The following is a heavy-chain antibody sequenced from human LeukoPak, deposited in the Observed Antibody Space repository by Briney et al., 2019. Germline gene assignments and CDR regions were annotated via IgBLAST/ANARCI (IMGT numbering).Heavy chain of an antibody. CDR3: ARPPYSTPSGDY. CDR1: GYSFTTYW. V-gene: IGHV5-51*01. D-gene: IGHD2-2*01. Sequence: GESLKISCKASGYSFTTYWIGWVRQMPGEGLEWMGIIYPGDSDTRYSPSFQGQVTISADKSINTAYLQWSSLKASDSAMYYCARPPYSTPSGDYWGQGTQVTVTS. J-gene: IGHJ4*02. CDR2: IYPGDSDT.